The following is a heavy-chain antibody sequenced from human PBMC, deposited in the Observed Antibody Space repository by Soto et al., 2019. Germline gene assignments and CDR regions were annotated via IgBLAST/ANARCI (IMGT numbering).Heavy chain of an antibody. V-gene: IGHV3-23*01. Sequence: EVQLLESGGTLAQPGGSLRLSCRASGLTFKNYAMSWVRQAPGRGLEWVAGISGSGTSTYYADSVKGRFTISRDNSKITVYLQMNSLRAEDTAVYYCAKDRTFNFHYGMDVWGQGTTVTVAS. D-gene: IGHD1-1*01. CDR2: ISGSGTST. CDR1: GLTFKNYA. CDR3: AKDRTFNFHYGMDV. J-gene: IGHJ6*02.